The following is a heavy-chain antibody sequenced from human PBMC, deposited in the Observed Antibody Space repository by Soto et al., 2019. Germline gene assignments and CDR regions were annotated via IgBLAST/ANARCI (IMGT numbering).Heavy chain of an antibody. CDR2: IIPLFGTT. J-gene: IGHJ5*02. CDR3: ARAHGTSWYNWFDP. V-gene: IGHV1-69*01. CDR1: GGNFTKYG. Sequence: QVQLVQSGAELKKPGSSVKVSCKASGGNFTKYGISWVRQAPGQGLEWMGGIIPLFGTTNYAQKFRGRVTVTADESTSTVYMELNRLRSEDTAMYYCARAHGTSWYNWFDPWGQGTLVTVSS. D-gene: IGHD1-26*01.